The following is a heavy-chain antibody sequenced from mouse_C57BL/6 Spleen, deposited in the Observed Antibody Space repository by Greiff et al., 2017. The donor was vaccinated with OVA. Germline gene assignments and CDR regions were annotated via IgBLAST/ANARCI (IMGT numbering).Heavy chain of an antibody. CDR1: GFSFTTYA. Sequence: EVKLVESGGGLVQPKGSLKLSCAASGFSFTTYAMNWVRQAPGQGLEWVARIRSKSSNYATYYADSVKDRFTISKDYSASMLHLNMNDLKTEYTAMYYGVRHTGCYAMDYWGQGTSVTVSS. D-gene: IGHD4-1*01. V-gene: IGHV10-1*01. J-gene: IGHJ4*01. CDR3: VRHTGCYAMDY. CDR2: IRSKSSNYAT.